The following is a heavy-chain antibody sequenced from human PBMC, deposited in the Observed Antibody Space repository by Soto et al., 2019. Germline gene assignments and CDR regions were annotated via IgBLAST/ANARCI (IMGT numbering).Heavy chain of an antibody. CDR1: GGSISDYY. J-gene: IGHJ4*02. CDR2: VYSSGTT. Sequence: QVQLQESGPGLVKPSETLSLTCTVSGGSISDYYWSWFRQAPGKGLDWIGYVYSSGTTNYNPSLQSRVTMSVDTSKTQFSLKLSSVTAADTAVYYCARQAIDWGQGTLVTVSS. V-gene: IGHV4-59*08. CDR3: ARQAID.